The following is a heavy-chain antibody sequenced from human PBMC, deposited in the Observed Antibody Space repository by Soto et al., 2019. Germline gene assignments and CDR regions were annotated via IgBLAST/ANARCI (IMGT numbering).Heavy chain of an antibody. CDR3: ARVDSASWLDY. D-gene: IGHD6-13*01. Sequence: QVQLQESGPGLVKPSQTLSLTCTVSGVSISHGAYYWSWIRQLPGKGLEWIGYIYYSGDTPYNPSLKSRITVSIDTSKNQFSLKMNSVTAADTAMYFCARVDSASWLDYWGQGTLVTVSS. V-gene: IGHV4-31*03. J-gene: IGHJ4*02. CDR2: IYYSGDT. CDR1: GVSISHGAYY.